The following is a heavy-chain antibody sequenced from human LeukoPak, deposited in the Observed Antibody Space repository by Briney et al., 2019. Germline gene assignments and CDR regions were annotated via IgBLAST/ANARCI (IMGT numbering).Heavy chain of an antibody. CDR1: GFNFSSYW. CDR2: IKQDGSEK. CDR3: ARDQVLRRQWLVRGYYYYGMDV. D-gene: IGHD6-19*01. J-gene: IGHJ6*02. V-gene: IGHV3-7*01. Sequence: GGSLRLSCAASGFNFSSYWMSWVRQAPGKGLEWVANIKQDGSEKYYVDSVKGRFTISRDNAKNSLYLQMNSLRAEDTAVYYCARDQVLRRQWLVRGYYYYGMDVWGQGTTVTVSS.